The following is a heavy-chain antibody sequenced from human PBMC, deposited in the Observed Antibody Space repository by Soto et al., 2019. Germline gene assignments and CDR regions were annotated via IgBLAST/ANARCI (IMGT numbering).Heavy chain of an antibody. J-gene: IGHJ6*02. Sequence: QVKLVQSGAEVKKPGASVKVSCKASGYTFTSYDINWVRQATGQGLEWMGWMNPNSGNTGYAQKFQGRVTMTRNTSRTTAYMELSSLRSEDSAVYDCAREISYGLDVWGQGTTVTVSS. V-gene: IGHV1-8*01. CDR3: AREISYGLDV. CDR1: GYTFTSYD. CDR2: MNPNSGNT.